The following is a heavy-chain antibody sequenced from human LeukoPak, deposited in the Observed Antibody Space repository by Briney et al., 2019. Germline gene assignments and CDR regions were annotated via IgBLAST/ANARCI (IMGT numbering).Heavy chain of an antibody. Sequence: PSETLSLTCVVSGYSISNDYYWGWIRQPPGKGLEWIGNIYHSGGSYYNPSLKSRVTILVDTSKNQFSLKLSSVTAADTAVYYCAKAGTTGIHHWFDPWGQGNLDTV. CDR3: AKAGTTGIHHWFDP. D-gene: IGHD1-1*01. V-gene: IGHV4-38-2*01. CDR1: GYSISNDYY. J-gene: IGHJ5*02. CDR2: IYHSGGS.